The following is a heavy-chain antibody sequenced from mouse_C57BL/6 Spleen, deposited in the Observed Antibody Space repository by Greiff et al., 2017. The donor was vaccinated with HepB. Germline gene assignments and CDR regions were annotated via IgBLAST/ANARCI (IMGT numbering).Heavy chain of an antibody. J-gene: IGHJ4*01. CDR3: TVRKGGYAMDY. Sequence: VQLQQSGAELVRPGASVTLSCKASGYTFTDYEMHWVKQTPVHGLEWIGAIDPETGGTAYNQKFKGKAILTADKSSSTAYMELRSLTSEDSAVYYCTVRKGGYAMDYWGQGTPVTVSS. V-gene: IGHV1-15*01. CDR1: GYTFTDYE. D-gene: IGHD2-14*01. CDR2: IDPETGGT.